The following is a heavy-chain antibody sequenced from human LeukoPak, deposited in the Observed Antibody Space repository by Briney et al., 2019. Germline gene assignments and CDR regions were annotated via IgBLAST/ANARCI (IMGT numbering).Heavy chain of an antibody. CDR2: INHSGST. D-gene: IGHD3-22*01. CDR3: ARQFAYYDSSGYSSTNFDY. J-gene: IGHJ4*02. Sequence: SETLSLTCTVSGASISSSSYYWRWLRQPPGTGLEWIGEINHSGSTNYNPSLKSRVTISVDTSKNQFSLKLSSVTAADTAVYYCARQFAYYDSSGYSSTNFDYWGQGTLVTVSS. CDR1: GASISSSSYY. V-gene: IGHV4-39*01.